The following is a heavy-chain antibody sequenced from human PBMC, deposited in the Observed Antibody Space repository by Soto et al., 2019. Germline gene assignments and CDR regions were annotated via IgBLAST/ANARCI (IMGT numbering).Heavy chain of an antibody. D-gene: IGHD6-6*01. CDR3: ARRARPDFYYMDV. V-gene: IGHV3-64*01. Sequence: GGSLRLSCAASGFTFSSYGMHWVRQVPGKGLEYVSGISSNGVGTYYANSVQGRFTISRDNSKNTVYLQMGSLRPEDMAVYYCARRARPDFYYMDVWGKGTTVTVS. CDR1: GFTFSSYG. J-gene: IGHJ6*03. CDR2: ISSNGVGT.